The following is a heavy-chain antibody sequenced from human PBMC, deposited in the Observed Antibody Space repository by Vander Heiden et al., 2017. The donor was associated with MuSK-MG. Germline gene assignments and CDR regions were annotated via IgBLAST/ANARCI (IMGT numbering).Heavy chain of an antibody. J-gene: IGHJ6*03. Sequence: QVQLQQWGAGLLKPSETLSLTCAVYGGSFSGYYWSWIRQPPGKGLEWIGEINHSGSTNYNPSLKSRVTISVDTSKNQFSLKLSSVTAADTAVYYCARGHGSANYYYYYYMDVWGKGTTVTVSS. CDR2: INHSGST. D-gene: IGHD3-10*01. CDR1: GGSFSGYY. V-gene: IGHV4-34*01. CDR3: ARGHGSANYYYYYYMDV.